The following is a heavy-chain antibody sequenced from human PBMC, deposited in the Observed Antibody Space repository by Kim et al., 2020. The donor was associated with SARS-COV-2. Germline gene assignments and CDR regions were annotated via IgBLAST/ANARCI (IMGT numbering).Heavy chain of an antibody. D-gene: IGHD3-10*02. J-gene: IGHJ4*02. CDR3: GRDLLFGGGY. CDR2: IYHSGTT. CDR1: GASIYSSDYY. Sequence: SETLSLTCSVSGASIYSSDYYWGWIRQPPGKGLEWIGTIYHSGTTYYNPSLRSRVTISIDTSKSQFSLKLSSVTAADTAVYFCGRDLLFGGGYWGQGTLVTVSS. V-gene: IGHV4-39*07.